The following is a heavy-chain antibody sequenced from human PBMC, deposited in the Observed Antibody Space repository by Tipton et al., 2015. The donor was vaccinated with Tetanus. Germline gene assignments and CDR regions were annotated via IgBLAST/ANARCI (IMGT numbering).Heavy chain of an antibody. V-gene: IGHV1-18*01. CDR3: ARDVGRDYYDSSGYYVDV. J-gene: IGHJ6*03. CDR1: GYTFTSYG. D-gene: IGHD3-22*01. Sequence: QSGAEVKKPGASVKVSCKASGYTFTSYGISWVRQAPGQGLEWMGWISAYNGNTNYAQKLQGRVTMTTDTSTSTAYMELRSLRSDDTAVYYCARDVGRDYYDSSGYYVDVWGKGTTVTVSS. CDR2: ISAYNGNT.